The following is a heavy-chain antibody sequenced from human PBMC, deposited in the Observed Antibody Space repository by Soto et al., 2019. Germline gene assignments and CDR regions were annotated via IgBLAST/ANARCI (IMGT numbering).Heavy chain of an antibody. D-gene: IGHD6-19*01. CDR1: GYTFTTFG. Sequence: ASVKVSSKASGYTFTTFGITWARQAPGQGLEWMGWISTSTGNTNYAQKLQDRVTLTTDTSTRTAYLALRSLKSDATPVSYWARSPRGTVAGKGTLDYWGQGNLVTVSS. CDR2: ISTSTGNT. V-gene: IGHV1-18*04. J-gene: IGHJ4*02. CDR3: ARSPRGTVAGKGTLDY.